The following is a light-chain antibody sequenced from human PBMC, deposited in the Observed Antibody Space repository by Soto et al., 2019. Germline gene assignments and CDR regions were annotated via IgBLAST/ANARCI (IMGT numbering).Light chain of an antibody. V-gene: IGKV1-27*01. CDR1: QGFSNS. CDR3: QKYDSAPLT. Sequence: DIQMTQSPSSLTASIGDRVTISCRASQGFSNSLAWYQQKPGKVPTLLIYGASILQSGVPSRFSGSGSGTEFTLTISCLQLEDVATYFCQKYDSAPLTFGGGTKVEIK. CDR2: GAS. J-gene: IGKJ4*01.